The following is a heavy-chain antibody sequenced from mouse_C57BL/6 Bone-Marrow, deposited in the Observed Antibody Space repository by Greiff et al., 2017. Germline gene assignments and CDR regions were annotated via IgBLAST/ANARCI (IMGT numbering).Heavy chain of an antibody. CDR1: GYTFTSYG. CDR2: IYPRSGNT. CDR3: ARDYYGRGTYAMDY. D-gene: IGHD1-1*01. Sequence: QVQLQQSGAELARPGASVKLSCKASGYTFTSYGISWVKQRTGQGLEWIGEIYPRSGNTYYNEKFKGKATLTADKSSSTAYMELRSLTSEDSAVYFCARDYYGRGTYAMDYWGQGTSVTVSS. V-gene: IGHV1-81*01. J-gene: IGHJ4*01.